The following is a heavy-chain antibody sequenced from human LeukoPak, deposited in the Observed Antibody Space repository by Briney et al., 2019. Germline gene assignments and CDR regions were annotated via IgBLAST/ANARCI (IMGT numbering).Heavy chain of an antibody. CDR3: ATGPQSPGKQTTIDY. CDR1: GYTLTKLS. D-gene: IGHD1-1*01. CDR2: FDPENDET. J-gene: IGHJ4*02. V-gene: IGHV1-24*01. Sequence: ASVKVSCKVSGYTLTKLSIHWVRQAPGKGLEWRGGFDPENDETIYTQKFQGRVTMTEDTSTDTAYMELSSLRSEDTAVYYCATGPQSPGKQTTIDYWGQGTLVTVSS.